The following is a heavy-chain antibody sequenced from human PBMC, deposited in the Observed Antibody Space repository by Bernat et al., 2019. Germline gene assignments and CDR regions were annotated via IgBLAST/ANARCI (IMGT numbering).Heavy chain of an antibody. CDR3: ARGRKRRLQILPQTIFDY. J-gene: IGHJ4*02. CDR2: IKHIGST. V-gene: IGHV4-34*01. Sequence: QVQLQQWGAGLLKPSETLSLTCAVYGGSFSGYYWSWIRQPPGKGLGWIGEIKHIGSTNYTPTLKSRVTRSVDTSKNQCSLKLSYVTAADTAVYYCARGRKRRLQILPQTIFDYWGQGTLVTVAS. CDR1: GGSFSGYY. D-gene: IGHD5-24*01.